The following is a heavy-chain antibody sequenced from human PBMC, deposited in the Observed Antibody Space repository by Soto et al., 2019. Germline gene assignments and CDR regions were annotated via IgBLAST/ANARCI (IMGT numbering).Heavy chain of an antibody. D-gene: IGHD3-16*01. Sequence: QVQLQESGPGLVKPSGTLSLSCAVSGGSISSSHWWTWVRQPPGKGLEWLGEIYHSGSTNYNPSLKSRPILSLAPPTNHFPLNRTSVTAADPPVFFFGSSGGGEDYWGQGILVTVSS. J-gene: IGHJ4*02. CDR3: GSSGGGEDY. V-gene: IGHV4-4*02. CDR1: GGSISSSHW. CDR2: IYHSGST.